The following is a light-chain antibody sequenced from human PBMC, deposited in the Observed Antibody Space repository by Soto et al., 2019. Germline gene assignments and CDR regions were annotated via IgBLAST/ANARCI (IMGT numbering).Light chain of an antibody. CDR1: QSISSW. CDR2: RPS. V-gene: IGKV1-5*03. CDR3: QQSNSYSWT. J-gene: IGKJ1*01. Sequence: DIQMTQSPSTLSASVGDRVTITCRASQSISSWLAWYQQKPGKAPKVLIYRPSTLKNGVPSRFSGSGSGTEFTLLISNLQPDDFATYPCQQSNSYSWTFGQGTKV.